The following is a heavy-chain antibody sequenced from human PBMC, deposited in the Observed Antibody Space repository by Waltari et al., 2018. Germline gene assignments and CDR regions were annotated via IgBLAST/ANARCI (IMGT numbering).Heavy chain of an antibody. CDR2: IKQDGSEK. D-gene: IGHD6-19*01. CDR3: ARSSGWYHPFDY. Sequence: EVQLVESGGGLVQPGGSLRLSCAASGFTSGNYWMRWFRQAPGKGLEWVANIKQDGSEKYYVDSVKGRFTISRDNAKNSLYLQMNSLRAEDTAVYYCARSSGWYHPFDYWGQGTLVTVSS. J-gene: IGHJ4*02. CDR1: GFTSGNYW. V-gene: IGHV3-7*01.